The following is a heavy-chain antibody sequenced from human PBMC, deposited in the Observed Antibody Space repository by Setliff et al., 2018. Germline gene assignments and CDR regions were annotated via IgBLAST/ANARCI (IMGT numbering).Heavy chain of an antibody. CDR1: GFTFSSYT. V-gene: IGHV3-23*01. J-gene: IGHJ3*02. D-gene: IGHD6-19*01. CDR2: ISARTGLT. CDR3: TRPKSSGYNDALDI. Sequence: GSLRLSCEASGFTFSSYTMTWVRQAPGEGLEWVSGISARTGLTYYADSVKGRFTMSRDISKNTVYLHMTSLRAEDTAMYYCTRPKSSGYNDALDIWGQGTMVTVSS.